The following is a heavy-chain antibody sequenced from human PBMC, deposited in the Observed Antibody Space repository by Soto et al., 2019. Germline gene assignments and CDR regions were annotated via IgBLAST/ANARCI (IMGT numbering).Heavy chain of an antibody. V-gene: IGHV3-23*01. CDR3: AKDLIVVVIAPGI. CDR1: GFTFXSYA. J-gene: IGHJ3*02. Sequence: GGSLRLSCSASGFTFXSYAMSWVRQAPGKGLEWVSAISGSGGSTYYADSVKGRFTISRDNSKNTLYLQMNSLRAEDTAVYYCAKDLIVVVIAPGIWGQGTMVTVSS. CDR2: ISGSGGST. D-gene: IGHD2-21*01.